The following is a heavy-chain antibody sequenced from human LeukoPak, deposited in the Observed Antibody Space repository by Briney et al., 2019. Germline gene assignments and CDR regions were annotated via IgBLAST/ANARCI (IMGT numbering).Heavy chain of an antibody. Sequence: SETLSLTCTVSGGSISSYYWSWIRQPAGKGLEWIGRIYTSGSTNYNPSLKSRVTMSVDTSKNQFSLKLSSVTAADTAVYYCARDSGPQLELDAFDIWGPGTMVTVSS. CDR2: IYTSGST. V-gene: IGHV4-4*07. J-gene: IGHJ3*02. CDR1: GGSISSYY. D-gene: IGHD1-1*01. CDR3: ARDSGPQLELDAFDI.